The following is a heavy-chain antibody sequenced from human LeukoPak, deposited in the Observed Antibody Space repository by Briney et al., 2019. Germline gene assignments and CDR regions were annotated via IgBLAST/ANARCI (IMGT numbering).Heavy chain of an antibody. J-gene: IGHJ4*02. CDR3: ARHREPPPCYTYY. Sequence: GESLKITWQASGYRFTTDWIGWVRQLPGKGLEWIGMIYPGDSDTRYSRSFQAQVTIAAATSINPAFLEWTSLKASDRPMNFCARHREPPPCYTYYRGQGNLVTVYS. CDR1: GYRFTTDW. D-gene: IGHD2-15*01. CDR2: IYPGDSDT. V-gene: IGHV5-51*01.